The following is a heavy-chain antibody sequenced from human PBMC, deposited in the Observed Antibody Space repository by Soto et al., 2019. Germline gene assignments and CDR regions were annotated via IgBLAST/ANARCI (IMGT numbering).Heavy chain of an antibody. CDR2: ISSSSSYI. D-gene: IGHD1-1*01. Sequence: EVQLVESGGGLVKPGGSLRLSCAASGFTFSSYSMNWVRQAPGKGLEWVSSISSSSSYIYYADSVKGRFTISRDNAKNSLYLPMNSLRAEDTAVYYCARLQRPGTIDYWGQGTLVTVSS. CDR1: GFTFSSYS. J-gene: IGHJ4*02. V-gene: IGHV3-21*01. CDR3: ARLQRPGTIDY.